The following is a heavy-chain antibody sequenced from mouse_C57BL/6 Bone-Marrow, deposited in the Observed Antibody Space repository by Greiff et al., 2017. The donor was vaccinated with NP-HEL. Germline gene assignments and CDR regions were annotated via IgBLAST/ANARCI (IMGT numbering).Heavy chain of an antibody. J-gene: IGHJ2*01. V-gene: IGHV1-18*01. CDR3: ARGGNGSDY. D-gene: IGHD2-2*01. CDR1: GYTFTDYN. Sequence: EVQRVESGPELVKPGASVKISCKASGYTFTDYNMDWVKQSHGKSLEWIGDINPNNGGTIYNQKFKGKATLTVDTSSSTAYMELRSLTSEDTAVYYCARGGNGSDYWGQGTTLTVSA. CDR2: INPNNGGT.